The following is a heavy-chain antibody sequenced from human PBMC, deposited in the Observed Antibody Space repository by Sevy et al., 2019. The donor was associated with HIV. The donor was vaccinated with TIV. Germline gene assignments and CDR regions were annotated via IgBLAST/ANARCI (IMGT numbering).Heavy chain of an antibody. V-gene: IGHV3-15*01. D-gene: IGHD6-13*01. CDR1: GFTFSNAW. Sequence: GGSLRLSCAASGFTFSNAWMCWVRQAPGKGLEWVGRIKGKIYDGTIDYAAPVKGRFSNSRDDSKNTLYLQMNSLKTEDTAVYYWTTASWSQEDYYNYWGQGTLVTVSS. CDR2: IKGKIYDGTI. CDR3: TTASWSQEDYYNY. J-gene: IGHJ4*02.